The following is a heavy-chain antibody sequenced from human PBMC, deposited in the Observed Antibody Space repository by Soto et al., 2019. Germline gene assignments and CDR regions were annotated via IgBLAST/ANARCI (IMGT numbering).Heavy chain of an antibody. J-gene: IGHJ1*01. CDR3: ARQYDYVDYVPSTYLLH. V-gene: IGHV4-39*01. CDR1: GGSISSSSYY. CDR2: IYYSGST. Sequence: PSETLSLSCTVSGGSISSSSYYWGWIRQPPGKGLEWIGSIYYSGSTYYNPSLKSRVTISVDTSKNQFSLKLSSVTAADTAVYYCARQYDYVDYVPSTYLLHWGQGPLVSV. D-gene: IGHD4-17*01.